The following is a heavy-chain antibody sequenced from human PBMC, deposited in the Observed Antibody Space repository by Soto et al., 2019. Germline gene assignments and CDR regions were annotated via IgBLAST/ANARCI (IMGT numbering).Heavy chain of an antibody. CDR1: GGTFISYT. J-gene: IGHJ4*02. Sequence: QVQLVQSGAEVKKPGSSVKVSCKASGGTFISYTISLVRQAPGQGLEWMGRIIPILGIANYAQKFQGRVTITADKSTSTAYMELSSLRSEDTAVYYYAREGAPIAAAGYDYWGQETLVTVSS. CDR2: IIPILGIA. V-gene: IGHV1-69*08. CDR3: AREGAPIAAAGYDY. D-gene: IGHD6-13*01.